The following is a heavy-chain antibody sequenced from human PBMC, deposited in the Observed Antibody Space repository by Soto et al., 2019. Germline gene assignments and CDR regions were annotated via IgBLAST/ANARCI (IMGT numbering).Heavy chain of an antibody. Sequence: PGESLKISCEASGYSFSSYWIAWVRQMPGKGLEWMGIIYPADSDTRYSPSFQGQVTISADKYMNTAYLQWSSLKASEPASYYCARQCHEHTGGGNYYYGLDVWGLGTTVTVSS. J-gene: IGHJ6*02. CDR2: IYPADSDT. CDR1: GYSFSSYW. CDR3: ARQCHEHTGGGNYYYGLDV. D-gene: IGHD2-8*02. V-gene: IGHV5-51*01.